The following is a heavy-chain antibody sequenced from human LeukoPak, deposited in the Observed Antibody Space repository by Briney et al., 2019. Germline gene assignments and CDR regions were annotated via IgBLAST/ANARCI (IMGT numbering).Heavy chain of an antibody. CDR1: GFTFSSYW. J-gene: IGHJ4*02. CDR2: INTDGSST. V-gene: IGHV3-74*01. CDR3: ARDAIFGVVIATPCFDY. D-gene: IGHD3-3*02. Sequence: PGGSLRLSCAASGFTFSSYWMHWVRQAPGKGLVWVSRINTDGSSTSYADSVKGRFTISRDNAKNTLYLQMNSLRAEDTAVYYCARDAIFGVVIATPCFDYWGQGTLVTVSS.